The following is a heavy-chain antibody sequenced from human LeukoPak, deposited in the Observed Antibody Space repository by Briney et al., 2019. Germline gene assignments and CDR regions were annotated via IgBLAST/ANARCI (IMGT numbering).Heavy chain of an antibody. V-gene: IGHV3-21*01. CDR2: ISSSSSYI. CDR3: ARETGDYGMDV. D-gene: IGHD7-27*01. J-gene: IGHJ6*02. CDR1: GFTFSSYS. Sequence: GGSLRLSCAASGFTFSSYSMNWVRQAPGKGLEWVSSISSSSSYIYYADSVKGRFTISRDNAENSLYLQMNSLRAEDTAVYYCARETGDYGMDVWGQGTTVTVSS.